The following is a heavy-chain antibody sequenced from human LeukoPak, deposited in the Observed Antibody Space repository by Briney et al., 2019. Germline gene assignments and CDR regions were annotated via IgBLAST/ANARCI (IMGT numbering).Heavy chain of an antibody. D-gene: IGHD3-22*01. V-gene: IGHV1-18*01. J-gene: IGHJ5*02. CDR3: ARDIPRYYYDSSGPNWFDP. CDR1: GYTFTSYG. CDR2: ISAYNGNT. Sequence: GASVKVSCKASGYTFTSYGISWVRQAPGQGLEWMGWISAYNGNTNYAQKLQGRVTMTTDTSTSTAYMELRSLRSDDTAVYYCARDIPRYYYDSSGPNWFDPWGQGTLVTVSS.